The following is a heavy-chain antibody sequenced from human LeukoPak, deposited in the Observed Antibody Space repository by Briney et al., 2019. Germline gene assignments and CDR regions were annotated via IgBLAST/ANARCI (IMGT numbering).Heavy chain of an antibody. CDR2: VSGYNGNT. J-gene: IGHJ4*02. V-gene: IGHV1-18*01. Sequence: AAVKVSRKASRYTFTSYVISWVRQAPGQGLEWMGWVSGYNGNTDYAQKFQGRVTMTTDTSTSTAYMELRSLRSDDTAVYYCATDSGMYYAYWGQGTLVTVSS. CDR3: ATDSGMYYAY. CDR1: RYTFTSYV. D-gene: IGHD1-26*01.